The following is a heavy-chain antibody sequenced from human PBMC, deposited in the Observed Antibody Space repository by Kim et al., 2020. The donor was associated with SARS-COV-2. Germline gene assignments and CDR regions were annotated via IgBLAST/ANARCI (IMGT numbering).Heavy chain of an antibody. J-gene: IGHJ4*02. V-gene: IGHV5-51*01. CDR3: ARQGSEWFGELSFDY. CDR2: IYPGDSDT. D-gene: IGHD3-10*01. Sequence: GESLKISCKGSGYSFTSYWIGWVRQMPGKGLEWMGIIYPGDSDTRYSPSFQGQVTISADKSISTAYLQWSSLKASDTAMYYCARQGSEWFGELSFDYWGQGTLVTVSS. CDR1: GYSFTSYW.